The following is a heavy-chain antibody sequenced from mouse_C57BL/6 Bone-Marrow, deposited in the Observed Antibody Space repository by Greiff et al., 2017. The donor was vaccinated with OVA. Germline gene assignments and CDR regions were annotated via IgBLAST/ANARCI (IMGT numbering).Heavy chain of an antibody. D-gene: IGHD2-1*01. CDR3: TIPYGNYGAMDY. CDR2: IDPENGDT. CDR1: GFNFKDDY. V-gene: IGHV14-4*01. Sequence: VQLQQSGAELVRPGASVKLSCTASGFNFKDDYMHWVKQRPEQGLEWIGWIDPENGDTEYASKFQGKATITADTSSNTAYLQLSSLTSEDTAVYYCTIPYGNYGAMDYWGQGTSVTVSS. J-gene: IGHJ4*01.